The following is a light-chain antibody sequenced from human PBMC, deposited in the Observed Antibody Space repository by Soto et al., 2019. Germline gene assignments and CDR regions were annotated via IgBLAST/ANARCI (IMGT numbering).Light chain of an antibody. CDR1: QGIYNY. J-gene: IGKJ4*01. V-gene: IGKV1-27*01. CDR2: AAS. CDR3: QKFNTAPLT. Sequence: DIQMTQSPSSLSASVGDRVTITCRASQGIYNYLAWFQLKPGKVPKLLIYAASSLQSGVPSRFSGSGSGTDFTLTISGLQPEDVATYYCQKFNTAPLTFGGGTKVDIK.